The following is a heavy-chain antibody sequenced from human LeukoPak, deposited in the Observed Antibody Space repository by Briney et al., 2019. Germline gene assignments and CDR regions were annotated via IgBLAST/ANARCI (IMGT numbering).Heavy chain of an antibody. Sequence: ASVKVSCEASGYTFTSYGISWVRQAPGQGLEWMGWISAYNGNTNYAQKLQGRVTMTTDTSTSTAYMELRSLRSDDTAVYYCARDSIVVVPAAIKPYYYYGMDVWGQGTTVTVSS. V-gene: IGHV1-18*01. J-gene: IGHJ6*02. CDR2: ISAYNGNT. D-gene: IGHD2-2*01. CDR1: GYTFTSYG. CDR3: ARDSIVVVPAAIKPYYYYGMDV.